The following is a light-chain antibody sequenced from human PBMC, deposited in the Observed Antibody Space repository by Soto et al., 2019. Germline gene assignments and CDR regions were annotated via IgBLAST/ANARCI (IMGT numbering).Light chain of an antibody. CDR2: EVR. V-gene: IGLV2-14*01. Sequence: QSVLTQPASVSGSPGQSITISFTGTNRDVGSYNLVSWYQQRPGEAPKLIISEVRNRPSGISYRFTGSKSGNTASLTISGLQAEDEADYYCSSYTTTSTLVFGGGTKVTVL. J-gene: IGLJ3*02. CDR3: SSYTTTSTLV. CDR1: NRDVGSYNL.